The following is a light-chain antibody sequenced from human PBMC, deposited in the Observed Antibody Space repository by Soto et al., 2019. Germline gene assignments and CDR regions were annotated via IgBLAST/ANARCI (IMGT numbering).Light chain of an antibody. J-gene: IGKJ4*01. CDR3: QQCRNWPLT. Sequence: EIVMTQSPATLSVSPGEGATLSCKASQNVSNNVAWYQQRPGQPPRLLIYDESTRATGISARFSGSGYGTEFTLTISSLHSEDFAGYFCQQCRNWPLTFGGGTKVEIK. CDR1: QNVSNN. V-gene: IGKV3-15*01. CDR2: DES.